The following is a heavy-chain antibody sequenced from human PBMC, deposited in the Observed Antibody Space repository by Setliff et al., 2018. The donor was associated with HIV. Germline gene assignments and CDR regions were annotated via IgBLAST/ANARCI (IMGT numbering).Heavy chain of an antibody. V-gene: IGHV3-72*01. CDR1: GFTFSDHY. J-gene: IGHJ4*02. CDR3: ARDDQLGATPDY. Sequence: PGGSLRLSCAASGFTFSDHYMDWVRQAPGKGLEWVGRTRNKANSYTTEYAASVKGRFTISRDDSKNSLYLQMNSLKTEDTAVYYCARDDQLGATPDYWGQGTLVTVSS. CDR2: TRNKANSYTT. D-gene: IGHD1-26*01.